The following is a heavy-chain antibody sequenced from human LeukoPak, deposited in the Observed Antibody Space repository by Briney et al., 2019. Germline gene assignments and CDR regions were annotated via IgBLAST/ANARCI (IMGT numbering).Heavy chain of an antibody. D-gene: IGHD6-19*01. CDR3: ARPGIAVAVPDY. Sequence: GGSLRLSCAASGFTVSSNYMSWVRQAPGKGLECVSVIYSGGNTYYADFVKGRFTISRDNSKNTLYLQMNCLRAEDTAVYYCARPGIAVAVPDYWGQGTLVTVSS. CDR2: IYSGGNT. J-gene: IGHJ4*02. V-gene: IGHV3-66*01. CDR1: GFTVSSNY.